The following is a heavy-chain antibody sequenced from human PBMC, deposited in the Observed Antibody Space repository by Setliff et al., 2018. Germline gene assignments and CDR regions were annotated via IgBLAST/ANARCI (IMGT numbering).Heavy chain of an antibody. CDR3: AGQGPIFGSGLIPGFDQ. Sequence: PGGSLRLSCAVSGITFKNAWMTWIRQSPGKGLEWVGRIKSKSEGEARDYAAPVKGRFTISRDDSKQIVYLQMNSLRTEDTAIYFCAGQGPIFGSGLIPGFDQWGQGTMVTVSS. CDR2: IKSKSEGEAR. V-gene: IGHV3-15*01. CDR1: GITFKNAW. J-gene: IGHJ4*02. D-gene: IGHD3-3*01.